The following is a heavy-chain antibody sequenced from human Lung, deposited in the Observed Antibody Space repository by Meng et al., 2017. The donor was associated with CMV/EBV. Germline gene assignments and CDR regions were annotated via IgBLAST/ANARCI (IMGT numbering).Heavy chain of an antibody. Sequence: SGYTFTGYCMHWVRQAPGQGLGWMGWIKPGSGGTYYAQNYQGRVTMTRNTSMRTVYMDLNRLISDDTAVYYCAKGGYSGSSYAWFDSWGQGTLVTVSS. V-gene: IGHV1-2*02. J-gene: IGHJ5*01. CDR1: GYTFTGYC. D-gene: IGHD1-26*01. CDR3: AKGGYSGSSYAWFDS. CDR2: IKPGSGGT.